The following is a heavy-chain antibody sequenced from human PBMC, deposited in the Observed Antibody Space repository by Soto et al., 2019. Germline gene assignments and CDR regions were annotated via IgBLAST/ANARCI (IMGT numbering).Heavy chain of an antibody. J-gene: IGHJ4*02. V-gene: IGHV3-21*01. D-gene: IGHD3-22*01. Sequence: VSLRLSCAASGFTFSSYSMNWVRQAPGKGLEWVSSISSSSSYIYYADSVKGRFTISRDNAKNSLYLQMNSLRAEDTAVYYCARDGGFGPYYYDSGGYQAPYYFDYWGQGTLVTVSS. CDR3: ARDGGFGPYYYDSGGYQAPYYFDY. CDR2: ISSSSSYI. CDR1: GFTFSSYS.